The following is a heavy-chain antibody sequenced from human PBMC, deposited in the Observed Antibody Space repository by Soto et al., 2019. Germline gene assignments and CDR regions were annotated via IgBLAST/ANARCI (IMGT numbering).Heavy chain of an antibody. V-gene: IGHV4-31*03. CDR3: ARDHGSGSYSDYHYYMAV. J-gene: IGHJ6*03. D-gene: IGHD3-10*01. CDR2: IYYSGST. Sequence: SETLSLSCTVSGGSISSGGYYWSWIRQHPGKGLEWIGYIYYSGSTYYNPSLKSRVTISVDTSKNQFSLKLSSVTAADTAVYYCARDHGSGSYSDYHYYMAVWGKGTTVTVSS. CDR1: GGSISSGGYY.